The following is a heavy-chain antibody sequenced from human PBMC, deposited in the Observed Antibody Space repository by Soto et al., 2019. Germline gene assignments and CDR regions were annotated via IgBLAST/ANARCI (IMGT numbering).Heavy chain of an antibody. J-gene: IGHJ4*02. CDR2: ISYDGSNK. D-gene: IGHD5-12*01. CDR3: SKDLIPLLGIVATNAFDY. Sequence: QVQLVESGGGVVQPGRSLRLSCAASGFTFSSYGMHWVRQAPGKGLEWVAVISYDGSNKYYADSVKGRFTISRDNSKNTLYMQMNILRAEDTAVYYCSKDLIPLLGIVATNAFDYWGQGTLVTVSS. CDR1: GFTFSSYG. V-gene: IGHV3-30*18.